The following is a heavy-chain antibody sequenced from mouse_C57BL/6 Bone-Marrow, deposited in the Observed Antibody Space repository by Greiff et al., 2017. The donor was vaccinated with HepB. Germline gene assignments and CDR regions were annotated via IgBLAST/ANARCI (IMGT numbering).Heavy chain of an antibody. CDR2: IYWDDDK. D-gene: IGHD2-5*01. CDR3: SRRAPYDSNYGYWYFDV. CDR1: GFSLSTSGMG. V-gene: IGHV8-12*01. J-gene: IGHJ1*03. Sequence: QVTLKESGPGILQSSQTLSLTCSFSGFSLSTSGMGVSWIRQPSGKGLEWLAHIYWDDDKRYHPSLKSRLTISKDTSRNQVLLKITSVDTSDTATYDCSRRAPYDSNYGYWYFDVWGTGTTVTVSS.